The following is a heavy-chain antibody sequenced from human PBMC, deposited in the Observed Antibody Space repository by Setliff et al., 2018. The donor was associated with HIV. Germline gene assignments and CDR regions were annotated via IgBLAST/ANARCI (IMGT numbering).Heavy chain of an antibody. V-gene: IGHV4-4*02. J-gene: IGHJ4*02. CDR1: GGSISSNW. CDR3: GGNGYYSIDY. CDR2: IYHSGST. Sequence: PSETLSLTCAVSGGSISSNWWSWVRQSPGKGLEWIGEIYHSGSTHYNPPLQSRVTISVDKSKSQLSLKLNSVTAADTAVYYCGGNGYYSIDYWGQGTLVTVSS. D-gene: IGHD3-22*01.